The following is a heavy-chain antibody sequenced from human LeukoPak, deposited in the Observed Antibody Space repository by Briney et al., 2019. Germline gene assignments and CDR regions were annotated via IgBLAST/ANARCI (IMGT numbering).Heavy chain of an antibody. V-gene: IGHV4-34*01. CDR2: INHSGST. J-gene: IGHJ3*02. CDR3: ARHDYYDSSGYYSDAFDI. CDR1: GGSFSSYY. D-gene: IGHD3-22*01. Sequence: PSETLSLTCAVYGGSFSSYYWSWTRQPPGKGLEWIGEINHSGSTNYNPSLKSRVTISVDTSKNQFSLKLSSVTAADTAVYYCARHDYYDSSGYYSDAFDIWGQGTMVTVSS.